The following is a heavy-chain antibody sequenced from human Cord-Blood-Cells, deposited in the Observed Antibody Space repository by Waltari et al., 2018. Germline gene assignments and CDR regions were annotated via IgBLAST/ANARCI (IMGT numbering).Heavy chain of an antibody. D-gene: IGHD2-21*01. J-gene: IGHJ5*02. CDR1: GFSLSTSGVG. V-gene: IGHV2-5*01. Sequence: QITLKESGPTLVKPTQTLPLTCTFAGFSLSTSGVGVGCIRQPPGKGLEWLELIFWNDDKRYSQSLKCRLTITKDPSKNQVVLTMTTMDPVDTATYYCAHTPRWGSWFDPWGQGTLVTVSS. CDR3: AHTPRWGSWFDP. CDR2: IFWNDDK.